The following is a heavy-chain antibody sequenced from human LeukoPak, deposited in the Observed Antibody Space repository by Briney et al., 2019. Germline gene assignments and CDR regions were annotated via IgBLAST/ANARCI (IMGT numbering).Heavy chain of an antibody. Sequence: GRSLRLSCAASGFTFTTESMNWVRQAPGKGLEWVASISGGSISLDYADSAKGRFTISRDNARKSLFLQMDSLRAEDTATYYCARGPLGYSGHFDSWGQGTLVTVSS. CDR2: ISGGSISL. CDR1: GFTFTTES. CDR3: ARGPLGYSGHFDS. V-gene: IGHV3-21*01. J-gene: IGHJ4*02. D-gene: IGHD5-12*01.